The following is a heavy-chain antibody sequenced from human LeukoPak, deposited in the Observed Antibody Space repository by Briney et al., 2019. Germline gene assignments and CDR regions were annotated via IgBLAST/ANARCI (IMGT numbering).Heavy chain of an antibody. Sequence: SETLSPTCTVSGGSVSSSSYYWGWIRQPPGKGLEWIGTIYYSGGTYYNPSLKSRVTISVDTSKNHFSLKLSSVTAADTAVYYCASRYDYSNYIDYWGQGTLVTVSS. CDR3: ASRYDYSNYIDY. CDR1: GGSVSSSSYY. J-gene: IGHJ4*02. V-gene: IGHV4-39*02. CDR2: IYYSGGT. D-gene: IGHD4-11*01.